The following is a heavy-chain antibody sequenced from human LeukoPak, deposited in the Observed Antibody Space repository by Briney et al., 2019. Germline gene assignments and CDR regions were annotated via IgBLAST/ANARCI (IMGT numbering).Heavy chain of an antibody. V-gene: IGHV1-2*02. CDR1: GYTFTGYY. CDR2: INPNSSGT. J-gene: IGHJ4*02. CDR3: ARDKRDGYPVYYFDY. D-gene: IGHD5-24*01. Sequence: ASVKVSCKASGYTFTGYYMHWVRQAPGQGLEWMGWINPNSSGTNYAQKFQGRVTMTRDTSISTAYMELSRLRSDDTAVYYCARDKRDGYPVYYFDYWGQGTLVTVSS.